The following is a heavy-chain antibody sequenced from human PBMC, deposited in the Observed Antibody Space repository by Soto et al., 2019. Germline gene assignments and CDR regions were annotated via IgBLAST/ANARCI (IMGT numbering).Heavy chain of an antibody. CDR3: ARGRGGLMY. V-gene: IGHV3-23*01. D-gene: IGHD2-15*01. CDR1: GFTFRNYG. CDR2: ISGNSFTT. J-gene: IGHJ4*02. Sequence: EVQLLESGGDSVQPGGSLRLSCAASGFTFRNYGMTWVRQAPGKGLEWVSSISGNSFTTFYADSVEGRFTISRDNSKNMLFLQMTSLRGEDTAVYYCARGRGGLMYWGRGNLVTVSS.